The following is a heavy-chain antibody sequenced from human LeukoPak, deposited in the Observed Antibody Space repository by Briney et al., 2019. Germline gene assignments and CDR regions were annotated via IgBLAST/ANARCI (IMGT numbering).Heavy chain of an antibody. V-gene: IGHV4-39*01. Sequence: SETXSLTCAVSGGSISSSSYFWGWIRQPPGKGLDWIGSIYYSGSTYYNPSLKSRVTISVDTSKNQFSLKLSSVTAADTAVYYCASYYDFWSGYYTTFDYWGQGTLVTVSS. CDR2: IYYSGST. CDR1: GGSISSSSYF. D-gene: IGHD3-3*01. J-gene: IGHJ4*02. CDR3: ASYYDFWSGYYTTFDY.